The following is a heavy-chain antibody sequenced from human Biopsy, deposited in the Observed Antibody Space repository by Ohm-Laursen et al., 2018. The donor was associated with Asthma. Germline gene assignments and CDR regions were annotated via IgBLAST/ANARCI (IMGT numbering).Heavy chain of an antibody. V-gene: IGHV4-61*01. Sequence: SDTLSLTCTVSGGSVSTGSYYWSWIRQPPGKGLEWLGYIYYTGRDNYNPSLKSRVTISVDTSKNQLSLRLNSVTAADTAVYYCARGPNYHGSGRAPIGMDVWGQGTTVTVSS. CDR3: ARGPNYHGSGRAPIGMDV. J-gene: IGHJ6*02. D-gene: IGHD3-10*01. CDR2: IYYTGRD. CDR1: GGSVSTGSYY.